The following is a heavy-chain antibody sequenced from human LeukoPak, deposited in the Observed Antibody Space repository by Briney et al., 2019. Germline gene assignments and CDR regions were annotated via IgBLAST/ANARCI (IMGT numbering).Heavy chain of an antibody. V-gene: IGHV4-59*01. Sequence: SETLSLTCTVSGGSISTYYWSWIRQPPGKGVEWIGYVYYSGGTRYNPSLESRVAMSIDTSKNQFSLNLTSVTAADPAIYYCARDYNNYIVDHWGQGALVTVSS. D-gene: IGHD3-10*01. J-gene: IGHJ4*02. CDR1: GGSISTYY. CDR2: VYYSGGT. CDR3: ARDYNNYIVDH.